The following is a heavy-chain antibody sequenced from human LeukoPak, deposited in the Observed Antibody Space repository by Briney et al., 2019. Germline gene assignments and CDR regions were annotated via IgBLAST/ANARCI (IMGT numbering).Heavy chain of an antibody. V-gene: IGHV3-74*01. Sequence: GGSLRFSCAASGFTFTTYWMHWVRQAPGKGLVWVSHINSDGSITSYADSVKGRFTISRDNAKNTLYLQMNSLRAEDTAVYYCARDAVDTANAVWGQGTTVTVSS. J-gene: IGHJ6*02. D-gene: IGHD5-18*01. CDR2: INSDGSIT. CDR3: ARDAVDTANAV. CDR1: GFTFTTYW.